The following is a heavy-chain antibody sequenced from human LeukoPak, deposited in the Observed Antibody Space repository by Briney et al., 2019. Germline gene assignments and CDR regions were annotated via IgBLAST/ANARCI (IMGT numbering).Heavy chain of an antibody. V-gene: IGHV4-4*02. Sequence: SGTLSLTCAVSVGSISSGNWWSRVRQSPGKGLEWIGEIYHNGTPNYNPSLSSRVTISLDRAKNHLSLHLSSVTAADTAVYFCSRENAAFSPFGYWGQGTLVTV. CDR1: VGSISSGNW. CDR3: SRENAAFSPFGY. J-gene: IGHJ4*02. CDR2: IYHNGTP. D-gene: IGHD6-25*01.